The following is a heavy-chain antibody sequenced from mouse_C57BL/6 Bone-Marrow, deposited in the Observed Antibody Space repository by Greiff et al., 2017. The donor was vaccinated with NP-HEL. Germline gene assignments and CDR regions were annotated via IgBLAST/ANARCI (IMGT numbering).Heavy chain of an antibody. CDR3: ARWCDYYDSSY. CDR2: IDPSDSYT. J-gene: IGHJ3*01. D-gene: IGHD1-1*01. CDR1: GYTFTRYW. Sequence: VQLQQPGADLVMPGASVKLSCKASGYTFTRYWMHWVKQRPGQGLEWIGEIDPSDSYTNYNKKFKGKSTLTVDKSSSTAYMQLSSLTSEDSAVYYCARWCDYYDSSYWGQGTLVTVSA. V-gene: IGHV1-69*01.